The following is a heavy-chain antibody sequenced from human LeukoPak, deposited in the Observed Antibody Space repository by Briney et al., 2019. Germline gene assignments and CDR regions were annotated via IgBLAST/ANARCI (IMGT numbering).Heavy chain of an antibody. V-gene: IGHV1-18*01. CDR1: GYTFTSYG. D-gene: IGHD6-13*01. CDR2: ISAYNGNT. CDR3: ARPPSRGAAAVDY. Sequence: ASVKVSCKASGYTFTSYGISWVRQAPGQGLEWMGWISAYNGNTNYAQKLQGRVTMTRNTSISTAYMELSSLRSEDTAVYYCARPPSRGAAAVDYWGQGTLVTVSS. J-gene: IGHJ4*02.